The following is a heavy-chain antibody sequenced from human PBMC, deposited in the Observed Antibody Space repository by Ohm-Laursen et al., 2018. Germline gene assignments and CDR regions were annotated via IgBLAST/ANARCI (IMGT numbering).Heavy chain of an antibody. CDR2: IYTSGST. D-gene: IGHD3-3*01. Sequence: TLSLTCTVSGGSISSYYWSWIRQPAGKGLEWIGRIYTSGSTNYSPSLKSRVTMSVDTSKNQFSLKLSSVTAADTAVYYCARIHYDFWSGYFDYWGQGTLVTVSS. CDR3: ARIHYDFWSGYFDY. J-gene: IGHJ4*02. CDR1: GGSISSYY. V-gene: IGHV4-4*07.